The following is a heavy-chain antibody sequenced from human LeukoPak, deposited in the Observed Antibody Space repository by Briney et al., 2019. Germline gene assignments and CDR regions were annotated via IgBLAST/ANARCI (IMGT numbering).Heavy chain of an antibody. D-gene: IGHD2-2*01. J-gene: IGHJ5*02. CDR3: ARLTLRRDIVVVWWFDP. CDR1: GYSISSGYY. Sequence: SETLSLTCAVSGYSISSGYYWGWIRQPPGKGLEWIGSIYHSGSTYYNPCLESRVTISVDTSKNQFSLKLSSVTAADTAVYYCARLTLRRDIVVVWWFDPWGQGTLVTVSS. CDR2: IYHSGST. V-gene: IGHV4-38-2*01.